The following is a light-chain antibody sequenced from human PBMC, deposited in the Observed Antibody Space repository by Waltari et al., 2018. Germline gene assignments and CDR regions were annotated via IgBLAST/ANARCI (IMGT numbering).Light chain of an antibody. Sequence: QSALTQPASVSGSPGQSITISCTGTSSDVGGYDYVSWYQQHPGKAPKPLIFGVTKRPSGVSDRFSGSKSGNTASLTRSGLHTEDEADYYCASYTSSKTWVFGGGTKLTVL. V-gene: IGLV2-14*01. J-gene: IGLJ3*02. CDR1: SSDVGGYDY. CDR3: ASYTSSKTWV. CDR2: GVT.